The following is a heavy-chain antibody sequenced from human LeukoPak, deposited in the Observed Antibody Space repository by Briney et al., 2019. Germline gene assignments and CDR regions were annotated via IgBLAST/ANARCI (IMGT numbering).Heavy chain of an antibody. Sequence: GGSLRLSCAASGFTVSSNYMSWVRQAPGKGLEWVSVIYSGGSTYYADSVKGRFTISRDNSKNTLYLQMNSLRAEDTAVYYCARVGSSSWYEGWWFDPWGQGTLVTDSS. CDR1: GFTVSSNY. V-gene: IGHV3-53*01. CDR2: IYSGGST. J-gene: IGHJ5*02. D-gene: IGHD6-13*01. CDR3: ARVGSSSWYEGWWFDP.